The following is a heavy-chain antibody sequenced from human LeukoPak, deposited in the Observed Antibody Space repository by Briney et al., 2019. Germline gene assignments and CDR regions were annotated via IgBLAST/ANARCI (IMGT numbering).Heavy chain of an antibody. V-gene: IGHV3-23*01. Sequence: GGSLRLSCAASGFTFSSYAMSWVRQAPGKGLEWVSAISGSGGSTYYADSVKGRFTISRDNSKNTLYLQMNSLRAEDTAVYYCAKHGPDPMAVAGTPPVLFDYWGQGTLVTVSS. D-gene: IGHD6-19*01. CDR3: AKHGPDPMAVAGTPPVLFDY. CDR2: ISGSGGST. J-gene: IGHJ4*02. CDR1: GFTFSSYA.